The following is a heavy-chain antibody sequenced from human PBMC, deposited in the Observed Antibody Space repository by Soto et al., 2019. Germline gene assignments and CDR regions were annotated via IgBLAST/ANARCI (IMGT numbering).Heavy chain of an antibody. Sequence: SETLSLTCAVYGGSFSGYYWSWIRQPPGKGLEWIGEINHSGSTNYNPSLKSRVTISVDTSKNQFSLKLSSVTAADTAVDYCARGRDGYKRFAYWVQGTPVTVSS. V-gene: IGHV4-34*01. CDR2: INHSGST. J-gene: IGHJ4*02. CDR3: ARGRDGYKRFAY. CDR1: GGSFSGYY. D-gene: IGHD5-12*01.